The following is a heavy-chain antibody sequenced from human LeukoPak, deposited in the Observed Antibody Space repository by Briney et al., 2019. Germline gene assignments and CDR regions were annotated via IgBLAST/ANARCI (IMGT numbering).Heavy chain of an antibody. CDR1: GYTFTGYY. CDR2: INPNSGDT. CDR3: ARSPLREWEPRFADY. D-gene: IGHD1-26*01. Sequence: ASVKVSCKASGYTFTGYYMHWVRQAPGQGLEWMGWINPNSGDTNYAQKLQGRVTMTTDTSTSTAYMELRSLKSDDTAVYYCARSPLREWEPRFADYWGQGTLVTVSS. V-gene: IGHV1-2*02. J-gene: IGHJ4*02.